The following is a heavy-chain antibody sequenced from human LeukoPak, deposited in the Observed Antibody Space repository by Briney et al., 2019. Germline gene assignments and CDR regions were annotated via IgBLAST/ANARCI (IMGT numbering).Heavy chain of an antibody. CDR3: ARRGGGWIFDY. CDR2: LYPYDSDT. Sequence: GGSLQISCQGSGYRFTSYWNGWVRQMPGKGLEWMGILYPYDSDTRYSPSFQGQVTISADKSISTAYLQWSSLKASDTAMYYCARRGGGWIFDYWGQGNLVTVSS. CDR1: GYRFTSYW. D-gene: IGHD6-19*01. J-gene: IGHJ4*02. V-gene: IGHV5-51*01.